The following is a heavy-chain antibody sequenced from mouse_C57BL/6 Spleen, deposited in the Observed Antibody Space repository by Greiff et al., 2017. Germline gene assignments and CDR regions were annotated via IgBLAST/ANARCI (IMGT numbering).Heavy chain of an antibody. CDR3: AKHQHDCDGAGFAY. CDR1: GFSLTSYG. D-gene: IGHD2-4*01. CDR2: IWGGGST. Sequence: QVQLKQSGPGLVAPSQSLSITCTVSGFSLTSYGVDWVRQPPGKGLEWLGVIWGGGSTNYNSALMSRLSIRKDNSKGHVFLRMSSVQTDDRAMYYCAKHQHDCDGAGFAYGGQGTLVTVSA. J-gene: IGHJ3*01. V-gene: IGHV2-9*01.